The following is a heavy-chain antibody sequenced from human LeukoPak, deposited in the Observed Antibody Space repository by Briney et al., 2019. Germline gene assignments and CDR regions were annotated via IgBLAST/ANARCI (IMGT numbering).Heavy chain of an antibody. V-gene: IGHV3-48*03. J-gene: IGHJ4*02. Sequence: GGSLRLSCAASGFTFSSYEINWVRQAPGKGLEWVSYISSSGGTTYYADSVKGRFTISRDNAKNSLYLQMNSLRAEDTAVYYCARGPHQVYYDFWSGYWYYFDYWGQGTLVTVSS. CDR3: ARGPHQVYYDFWSGYWYYFDY. D-gene: IGHD3-3*01. CDR2: ISSSGGTT. CDR1: GFTFSSYE.